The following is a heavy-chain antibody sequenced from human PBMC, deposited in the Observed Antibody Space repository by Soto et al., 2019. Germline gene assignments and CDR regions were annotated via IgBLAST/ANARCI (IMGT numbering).Heavy chain of an antibody. CDR1: GLTVRGKKY. J-gene: IGHJ3*02. V-gene: IGHV3-53*01. D-gene: IGHD6-19*01. CDR2: LYDVDGT. Sequence: DVQLVASGGGLIQPGGSLRLSCAALGLTVRGKKYITWVRQAPGKGLEWVSALYDVDGTYYADSAKGRFTISGDNSNNIIYLQMNSLGPNDTAVYYCASWLDREDAYDIWGLGTMVTVSS. CDR3: ASWLDREDAYDI.